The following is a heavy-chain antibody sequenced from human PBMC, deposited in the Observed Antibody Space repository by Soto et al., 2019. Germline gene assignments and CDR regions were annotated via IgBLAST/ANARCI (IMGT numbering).Heavy chain of an antibody. CDR3: ARTDYGAPGDGMDV. CDR2: IYYSGST. D-gene: IGHD4-17*01. V-gene: IGHV4-61*01. Sequence: SETLSLTCTVSGGSVSSGSYYWSWIRQPPGKGLEWIGYIYYSGSTNYNPSLKSRVTISVDTSKNQFSLKLSSVIAADTAVYYCARTDYGAPGDGMDVWGQGTTVTVSS. CDR1: GGSVSSGSYY. J-gene: IGHJ6*02.